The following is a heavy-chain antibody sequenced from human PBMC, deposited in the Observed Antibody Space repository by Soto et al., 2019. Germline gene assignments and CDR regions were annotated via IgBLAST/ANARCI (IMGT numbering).Heavy chain of an antibody. CDR3: APVRNFDKLFSL. Sequence: KTSETLALTCAVYGGSFSNYYWSWIRQPPGKGLEWIGEINQGGSTTYNPSLKSRVTMSLDTSKNQYFLKLNSVTAADTAVYYCAPVRNFDKLFSLWGQGTPVTVSS. J-gene: IGHJ4*02. CDR2: INQGGST. V-gene: IGHV4-34*01. CDR1: GGSFSNYY. D-gene: IGHD3-9*01.